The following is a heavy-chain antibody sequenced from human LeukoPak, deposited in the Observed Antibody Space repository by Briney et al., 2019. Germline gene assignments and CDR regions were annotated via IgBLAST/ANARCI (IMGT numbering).Heavy chain of an antibody. CDR2: ISTYNTNT. V-gene: IGHV1-18*01. CDR1: GYTFSNYG. D-gene: IGHD3-10*01. J-gene: IGHJ4*02. Sequence: ASVTVSCKASGYTFSNYGISWVRQAPGQGLEWMGWISTYNTNTNYAQNLQGRVTMTTDTSTSTAYMELRSLRSDDTAVYYCARDHYYGSGTYHFDYWGQGTLVTVSS. CDR3: ARDHYYGSGTYHFDY.